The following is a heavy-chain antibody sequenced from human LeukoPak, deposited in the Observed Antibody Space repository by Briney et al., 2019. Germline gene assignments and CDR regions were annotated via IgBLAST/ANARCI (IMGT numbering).Heavy chain of an antibody. D-gene: IGHD3-9*01. CDR1: GFTFSGSA. V-gene: IGHV3-73*01. Sequence: PGGSLKLSCAASGFTFSGSAMHWVRQAPRQALEWVGRIRSKANSYATAYAASVKGRFTISRDESKNTAYLRMNSLKTEDTAVYYCTPSLYDILTGSDYWGQGTLVTVSS. J-gene: IGHJ4*02. CDR3: TPSLYDILTGSDY. CDR2: IRSKANSYAT.